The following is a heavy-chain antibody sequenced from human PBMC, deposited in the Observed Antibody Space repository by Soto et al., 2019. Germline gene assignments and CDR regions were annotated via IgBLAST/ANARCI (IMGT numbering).Heavy chain of an antibody. J-gene: IGHJ6*02. CDR3: ARGDFLAALHGMDV. V-gene: IGHV4-30-4*01. D-gene: IGHD6-6*01. CDR2: IYYSGST. CDR1: GGSISSGDYY. Sequence: QVQLQESGPGLVKPSQTLSLTCTVSGGSISSGDYYWSWIRQPPGKGPEWIGYIYYSGSTSYNPSLKSRVTISVDTSKNQFSLKLSSVTAADTAVYYCARGDFLAALHGMDVWGQGTTVTVSS.